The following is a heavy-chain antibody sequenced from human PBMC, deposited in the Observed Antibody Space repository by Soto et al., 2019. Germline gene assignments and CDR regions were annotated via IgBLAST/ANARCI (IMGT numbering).Heavy chain of an antibody. Sequence: GGSLRLSCAASGFTFSSYAMSWVRQAPGKGLEWVSAISGSGGSTYYADSVKGRFTISRDNSKNTLYLQMNSLRAEDTAVYYCAKDLHLPGGWLVPAFDYWGQGTLVTVSS. V-gene: IGHV3-23*01. CDR2: ISGSGGST. CDR3: AKDLHLPGGWLVPAFDY. J-gene: IGHJ4*02. CDR1: GFTFSSYA. D-gene: IGHD6-19*01.